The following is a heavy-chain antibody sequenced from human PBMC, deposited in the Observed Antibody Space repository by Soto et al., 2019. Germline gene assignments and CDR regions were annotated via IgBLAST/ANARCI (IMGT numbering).Heavy chain of an antibody. J-gene: IGHJ4*02. Sequence: PGDALNISCKFSGYIFTSYFIILVREMPGKFLEWMGMIDPSDSYTNYSPSFQGHVTISADKSISTDYLQWSSLKASDTAMYYCARQYTQEDCSSTRCYKGIWVLWGQGNLVNVSS. CDR3: ARQYTQEDCSSTRCYKGIWVL. D-gene: IGHD2-2*02. V-gene: IGHV5-10-1*01. CDR1: GYIFTSYF. CDR2: IDPSDSYT.